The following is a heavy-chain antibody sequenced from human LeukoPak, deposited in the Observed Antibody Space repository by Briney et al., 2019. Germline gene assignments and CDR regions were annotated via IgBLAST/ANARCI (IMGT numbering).Heavy chain of an antibody. D-gene: IGHD3-9*01. CDR1: GYTFTNYY. J-gene: IGHJ3*02. V-gene: IGHV1-46*03. CDR3: ARVGHYDILTGSYDAFDI. CDR2: INPSGGST. Sequence: ASVKVSCKASGYTFTNYYMHWVRQAPGQGLEWMGIINPSGGSTSYAQKFQGRVTMTRDTSTSTVYMELSSLRSEDTAVYYCARVGHYDILTGSYDAFDIWGQGTMVTVSS.